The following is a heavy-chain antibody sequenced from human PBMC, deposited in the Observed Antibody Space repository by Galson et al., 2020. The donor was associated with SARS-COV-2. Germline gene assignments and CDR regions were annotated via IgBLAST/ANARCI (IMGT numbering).Heavy chain of an antibody. D-gene: IGHD3-16*02. CDR1: GGSVSSGTYY. V-gene: IGHV4-61*03. CDR2: IYPTGAA. Sequence: SETLSLTCTVSGGSVSSGTYYWTWIRQPTGKGLEWIGYIYPTGAATYNHSLESRLTISIDTYKNHFSLQLTAVTAAYTALYFWAGYRGVNIDSWGQGTLVTVSS. CDR3: AGYRGVNIDS. J-gene: IGHJ4*02.